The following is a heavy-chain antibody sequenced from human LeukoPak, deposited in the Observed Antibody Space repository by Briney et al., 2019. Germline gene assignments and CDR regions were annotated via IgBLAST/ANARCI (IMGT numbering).Heavy chain of an antibody. CDR3: AGIWFGELAGAFDI. D-gene: IGHD3-10*01. CDR2: IYYSGST. V-gene: IGHV4-59*01. Sequence: PSETLSLTCTVSGGSISSYYWSWLRQPPGKGLEWIGYIYYSGSTNYNPSLKSRVTISVDTSKNQFSLKLSSVTAADTAVYYCAGIWFGELAGAFDIWGQGTMVTVSS. J-gene: IGHJ3*02. CDR1: GGSISSYY.